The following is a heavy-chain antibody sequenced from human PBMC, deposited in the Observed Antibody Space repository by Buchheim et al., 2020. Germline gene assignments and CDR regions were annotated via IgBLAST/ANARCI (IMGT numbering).Heavy chain of an antibody. J-gene: IGHJ6*02. CDR2: ISHDGSNK. Sequence: QVQLVESGGGVVQPGRSLRLSCAASGFTFSSYGMHWVRQAPGKGLEWVAVISHDGSNKYYADSVKGRFTISRDNSKNKLYLQMNSLRAEDTAVYYCAKSITTNGMDVWGQGTT. CDR3: AKSITTNGMDV. CDR1: GFTFSSYG. V-gene: IGHV3-30*18. D-gene: IGHD3-22*01.